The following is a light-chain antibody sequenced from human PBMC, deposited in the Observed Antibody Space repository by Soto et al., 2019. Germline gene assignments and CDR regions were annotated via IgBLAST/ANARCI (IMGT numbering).Light chain of an antibody. CDR1: QGISSY. CDR3: QQANSFPIT. J-gene: IGKJ5*01. Sequence: DIQLTQCPSFLSASVGGRVTISWVASQGISSYLAWYQQKPGKAPTLLIHGASSLQSGVPPRYSGSGYGTDFTLTISSLQPEDFATYYCQQANSFPITFGQGTRLEIK. CDR2: GAS. V-gene: IGKV1-12*01.